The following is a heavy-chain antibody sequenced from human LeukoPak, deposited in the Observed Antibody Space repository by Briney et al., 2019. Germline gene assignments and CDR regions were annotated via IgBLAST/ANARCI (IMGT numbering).Heavy chain of an antibody. CDR2: IRYDGSDK. CDR1: GFTFDAYA. V-gene: IGHV3-30*02. CDR3: AKDGVGTSGWRT. Sequence: GGSLRLSCTASGFTFDAYAMSWVRQAPGKGLEWVAFIRYDGSDKSYADSVKGRFTISRDNFENTLYLQMNSLRGEDTAVYYCAKDGVGTSGWRTWGQGTLVTVSS. J-gene: IGHJ4*02. D-gene: IGHD6-19*01.